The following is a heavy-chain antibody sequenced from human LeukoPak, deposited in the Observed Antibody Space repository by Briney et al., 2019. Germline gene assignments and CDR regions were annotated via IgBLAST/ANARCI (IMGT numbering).Heavy chain of an antibody. J-gene: IGHJ4*02. Sequence: GGSLRLSCAASGFTFSSYGMHWVRQAPGKGLEWVAIIWYDGSDKYYADSVKGRFTVSRDNTKNTLYLQMSSLRAEDTAVYYCVRDDAALRIFDYWGQGTLVTVSS. CDR2: IWYDGSDK. CDR3: VRDDAALRIFDY. V-gene: IGHV3-33*01. D-gene: IGHD3-3*01. CDR1: GFTFSSYG.